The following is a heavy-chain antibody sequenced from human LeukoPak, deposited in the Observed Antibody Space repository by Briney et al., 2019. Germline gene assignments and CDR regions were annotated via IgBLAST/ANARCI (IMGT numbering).Heavy chain of an antibody. CDR1: GGSISSYY. J-gene: IGHJ4*02. V-gene: IGHV4-59*01. CDR3: ARRSYGSGSSYYFDY. D-gene: IGHD3-10*01. Sequence: SETLSLTCTVSGGSISSYYWSWIRQPPGKGLEWIGYIYYSGSTNYNPSLKSRVTISVDTSKNQFSLKLSSVTAADTAVYYCARRSYGSGSSYYFDYWGQGTLVTVSS. CDR2: IYYSGST.